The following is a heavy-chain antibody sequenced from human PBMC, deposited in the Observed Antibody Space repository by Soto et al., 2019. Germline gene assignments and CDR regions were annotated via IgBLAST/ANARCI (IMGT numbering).Heavy chain of an antibody. J-gene: IGHJ4*02. Sequence: EVPLVESGGGLAKPGGSLRLSCAASGFTFSNAWMSWVRQAPGKGLEWVGRIKSKTDGGTTHYAAPVKDRFTISRDDSKNTLYLKMNSLKTEDTAFYYCTTIYTTYHVFWSGYSYFAFWGQGTLFILSS. V-gene: IGHV3-15*01. CDR3: TTIYTTYHVFWSGYSYFAF. D-gene: IGHD3-3*01. CDR1: GFTFSNAW. CDR2: IKSKTDGGTT.